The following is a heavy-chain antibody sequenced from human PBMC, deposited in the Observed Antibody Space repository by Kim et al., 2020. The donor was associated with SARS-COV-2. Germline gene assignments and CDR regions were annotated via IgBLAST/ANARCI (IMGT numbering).Heavy chain of an antibody. D-gene: IGHD6-13*01. CDR3: ARWGEYSSSTDRYYYYGMDV. Sequence: GGSLRLSCAASGFTFSSYGMHWVRQAPGKGLEWVAVIWYDGSNKYYADSVKGRFTISRDNSKNTLYLQMNSLRAEDTAVYYCARWGEYSSSTDRYYYYGMDVWGQGTTVTVSS. CDR2: IWYDGSNK. V-gene: IGHV3-33*01. CDR1: GFTFSSYG. J-gene: IGHJ6*02.